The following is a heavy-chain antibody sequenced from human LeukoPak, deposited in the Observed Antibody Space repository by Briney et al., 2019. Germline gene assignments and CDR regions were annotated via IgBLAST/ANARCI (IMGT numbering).Heavy chain of an antibody. Sequence: SGGSLRLSCAASGFTFSSYAMSWVRQAPGKGLEWVSAISGSGGSTYYADSVKGRFTISRDNSKNTLYLQMNSLRAEDTAVYYCAKLTHGGALAAAGREFDYWGQGTLVTVSS. J-gene: IGHJ4*02. CDR1: GFTFSSYA. CDR3: AKLTHGGALAAAGREFDY. V-gene: IGHV3-23*01. CDR2: ISGSGGST. D-gene: IGHD6-13*01.